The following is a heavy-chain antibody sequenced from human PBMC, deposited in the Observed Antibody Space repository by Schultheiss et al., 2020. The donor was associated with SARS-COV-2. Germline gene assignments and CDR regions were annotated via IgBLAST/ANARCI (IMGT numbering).Heavy chain of an antibody. CDR1: GFTFSNAW. Sequence: GESLKISCAASGFTFSNAWMSWVRQAPGKGLEWVGRIKSKTDGGTTDYAAPVKGRFTISRDDSKNTLYLQMNSLRAEDTAVYYCTTDILQTPTAAGRGYMDVWGKGTTVTVSS. J-gene: IGHJ6*03. CDR2: IKSKTDGGTT. V-gene: IGHV3-15*01. CDR3: TTDILQTPTAAGRGYMDV. D-gene: IGHD6-13*01.